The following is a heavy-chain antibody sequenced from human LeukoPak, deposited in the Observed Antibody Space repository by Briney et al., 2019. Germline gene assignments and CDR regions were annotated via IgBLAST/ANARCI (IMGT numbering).Heavy chain of an antibody. Sequence: GASVKVSCKASGDTLNNYSISWVRQAPGQGLEWMGGIIPIFSTANYEQKFQGRVTITADESTNTAYMELSSLTSDDTAVYYCARGYSRWSIPTSSYYYRMDLWGQGTTVAV. CDR2: IIPIFSTA. V-gene: IGHV1-69*13. CDR1: GDTLNNYS. D-gene: IGHD6-13*01. J-gene: IGHJ6*02. CDR3: ARGYSRWSIPTSSYYYRMDL.